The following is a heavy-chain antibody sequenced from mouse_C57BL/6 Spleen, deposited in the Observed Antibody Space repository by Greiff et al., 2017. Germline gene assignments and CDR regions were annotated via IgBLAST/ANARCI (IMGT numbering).Heavy chain of an antibody. CDR2: IYPRSGNT. CDR1: GYTFTSYG. D-gene: IGHD1-1*01. Sequence: QVHVKQSGAELARPGASVKLSCKASGYTFTSYGISWVKQRTGQGLEWIGEIYPRSGNTYYNEKFKGKATLTADKSSSTAYMELRSLTSEDSAVXFCAREDYYGSSPYAMDYWGQGTSGTVSS. V-gene: IGHV1-81*01. CDR3: AREDYYGSSPYAMDY. J-gene: IGHJ4*01.